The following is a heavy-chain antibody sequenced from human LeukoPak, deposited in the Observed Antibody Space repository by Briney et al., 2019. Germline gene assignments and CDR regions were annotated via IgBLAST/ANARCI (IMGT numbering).Heavy chain of an antibody. CDR1: GGSFSGYY. V-gene: IGHV4-34*01. J-gene: IGHJ4*02. CDR3: ARMISAYSSGWCGNNYFDY. D-gene: IGHD6-19*01. CDR2: INHSGST. Sequence: SETLSLTCAVYGGSFSGYYWSWIRQPPGKGLEWIGEINHSGSTNYNPSLKSRVTISVDTSKNQFSLKLSSVTAADTAVYYCARMISAYSSGWCGNNYFDYWGQGTLVTVSS.